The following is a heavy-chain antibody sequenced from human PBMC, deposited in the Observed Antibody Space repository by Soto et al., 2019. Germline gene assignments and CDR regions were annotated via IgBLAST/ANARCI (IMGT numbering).Heavy chain of an antibody. D-gene: IGHD3-3*01. J-gene: IGHJ6*03. V-gene: IGHV5-51*01. CDR1: GYSFTSYW. Sequence: PGESLKISCKGSGYSFTSYWIGWVRQMPGKGLEWMGIIYPGDSDTRYSPSFQGQVTISADKSISTAYLQWSSLKASDTAMYYCARQNRDDFWSGYYSYYYYYYMDVWGKGTTVTVSS. CDR2: IYPGDSDT. CDR3: ARQNRDDFWSGYYSYYYYYYMDV.